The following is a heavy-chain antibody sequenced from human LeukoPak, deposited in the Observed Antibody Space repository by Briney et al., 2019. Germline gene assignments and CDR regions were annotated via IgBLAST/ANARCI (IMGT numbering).Heavy chain of an antibody. D-gene: IGHD1-26*01. CDR2: INHSGST. CDR3: ARGRGAGSGSYIY. V-gene: IGHV4-34*01. Sequence: PSETLSLTCAVYGGSFSGYYWSWTRQPPGKGLEWIGEINHSGSTNYNPTLKSRVTISVDTSKNQFSLKLSSVTAADTAVYYCARGRGAGSGSYIYWGQGTLVTVSS. CDR1: GGSFSGYY. J-gene: IGHJ4*02.